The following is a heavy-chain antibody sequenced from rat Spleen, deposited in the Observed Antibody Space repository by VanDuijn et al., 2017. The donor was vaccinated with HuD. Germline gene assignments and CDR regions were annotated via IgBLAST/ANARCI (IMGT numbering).Heavy chain of an antibody. J-gene: IGHJ1*01. CDR1: GFTFNDHF. D-gene: IGHD1-4*01. V-gene: IGHV5-29*01. CDR2: ISYGDSSGHSST. CDR3: ARQWLTGSHWFFDF. Sequence: EVQLVQSNGGLVQPGRSLKLSCAASGFTFNDHFMAWVRQAPTKGLEWVATISYGDSSGHSSTYYRDSVKGRFTISRDNAKSTLYLQMDSLRSEDTATYYCARQWLTGSHWFFDFWGPGTMVTVSS.